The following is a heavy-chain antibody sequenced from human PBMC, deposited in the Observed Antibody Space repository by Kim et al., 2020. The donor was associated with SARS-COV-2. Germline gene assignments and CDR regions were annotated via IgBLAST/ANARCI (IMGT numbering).Heavy chain of an antibody. Sequence: GGSLRLSCAASGFTFSSYGMHWVRQAPGKGLEWVAVISYDGSNKYYADSVKGRFTISRDNSKNTLYLQMNSLRAEDTAVYYCANVGIRGSSSHYGMDVWGQGTTVTVSS. CDR2: ISYDGSNK. V-gene: IGHV3-30*18. J-gene: IGHJ6*02. CDR1: GFTFSSYG. D-gene: IGHD6-6*01. CDR3: ANVGIRGSSSHYGMDV.